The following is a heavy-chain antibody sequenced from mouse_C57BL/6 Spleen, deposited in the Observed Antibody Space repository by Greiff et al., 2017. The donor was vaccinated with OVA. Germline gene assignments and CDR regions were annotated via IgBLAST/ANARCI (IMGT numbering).Heavy chain of an antibody. Sequence: EVKLVESGPELVKPGASVKMSCKASGYTFTDYNMHWVKQSHGKSLEWIGYINPNNGGTSYNQKFKGKATLTVNKSSSTAYMELRSLTSEDSAVYYGARRSFYDGYYYAMDYWGQGTSVTVSS. CDR1: GYTFTDYN. D-gene: IGHD2-3*01. V-gene: IGHV1-22*01. CDR3: ARRSFYDGYYYAMDY. J-gene: IGHJ4*01. CDR2: INPNNGGT.